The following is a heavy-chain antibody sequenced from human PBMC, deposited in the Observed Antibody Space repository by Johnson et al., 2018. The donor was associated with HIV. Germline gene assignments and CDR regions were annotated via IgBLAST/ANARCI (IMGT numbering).Heavy chain of an antibody. V-gene: IGHV3-66*01. CDR1: GFTFSSKY. CDR2: IYSGGST. J-gene: IGHJ3*02. CDR3: ASTRLGAFDI. D-gene: IGHD6-6*01. Sequence: VQLVESGGGLVQSGGSLRLSCAASGFTFSSKYMSWVRQAPGKGLEWVSVIYSGGSTFYADSVKGRFTISRDNSGNTLYLQMDSLRVEDTAVYYCASTRLGAFDIWGQGTMVTVSS.